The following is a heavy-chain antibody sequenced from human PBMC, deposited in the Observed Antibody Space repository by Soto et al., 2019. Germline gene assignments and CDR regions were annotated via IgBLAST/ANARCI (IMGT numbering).Heavy chain of an antibody. CDR2: IYPGDSDT. Sequence: PGESLKISCKGSGYSFTSYWIGWVRQMPGKGLEWMGIIYPGDSDTRYSPSFQGQVTISADKSISTAYLQWSSLKASDTAMYYCARRVAARGELRDAFDIWGQGTMVTV. D-gene: IGHD6-6*01. CDR1: GYSFTSYW. V-gene: IGHV5-51*01. J-gene: IGHJ3*02. CDR3: ARRVAARGELRDAFDI.